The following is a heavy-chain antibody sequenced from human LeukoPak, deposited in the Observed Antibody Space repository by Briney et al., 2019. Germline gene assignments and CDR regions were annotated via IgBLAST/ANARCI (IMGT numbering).Heavy chain of an antibody. V-gene: IGHV3-53*04. Sequence: GGPLRLSCAASGFTVSSNYMSWVRQAPGKGLEWVSVIYSGGSTYYADSVKGRFTISRHNSKNTLYLQMNSLRAEDTAVYYCAREGLEGYDSSGPLLRWGQGTLVTVSS. CDR1: GFTVSSNY. CDR2: IYSGGST. CDR3: AREGLEGYDSSGPLLR. D-gene: IGHD3-22*01. J-gene: IGHJ4*02.